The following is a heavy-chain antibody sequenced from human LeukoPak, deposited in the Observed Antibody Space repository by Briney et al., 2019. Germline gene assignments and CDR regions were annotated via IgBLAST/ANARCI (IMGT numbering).Heavy chain of an antibody. V-gene: IGHV4-30-4*01. J-gene: IGHJ4*02. CDR3: ARDRSGYDHLDY. CDR2: IYNSGIT. CDR1: GGSISSGDYY. D-gene: IGHD5-12*01. Sequence: PSQTLSLTCTVSGGSISSGDYYWSWIRQPPGKGLEWIGYIYNSGITYYNPSLKSRVTISGDTCKNQFSLKLSSVTAADTAVYYCARDRSGYDHLDYWGQGTLVTVSS.